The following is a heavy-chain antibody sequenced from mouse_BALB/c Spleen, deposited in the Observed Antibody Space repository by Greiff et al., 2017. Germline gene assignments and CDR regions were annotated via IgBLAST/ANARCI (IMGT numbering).Heavy chain of an antibody. D-gene: IGHD1-1*01. V-gene: IGHV5-6*01. J-gene: IGHJ2*01. CDR3: ARHDYYGSSSDFDY. CDR2: ISSGGSYT. CDR1: GFTFSSYG. Sequence: EVKLMESGGDLVKPGGSLKLSCAASGFTFSSYGMSWVRQTPDKRLEWVATISSGGSYTYYPDSVKGRFTISRDNAKNTLYLQMSSLKSEDTAMYYCARHDYYGSSSDFDYWGQGTTLTVSS.